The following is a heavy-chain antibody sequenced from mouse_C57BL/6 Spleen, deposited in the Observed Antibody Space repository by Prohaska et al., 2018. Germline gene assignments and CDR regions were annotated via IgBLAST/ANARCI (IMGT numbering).Heavy chain of an antibody. CDR1: AFTFSSYA. J-gene: IGHJ4*01. CDR3: ARENLYYAMDY. Sequence: EVQLLESGGGLVKPGGSLILSCAASAFTFSSYAMSWVRLTPEKRPEWVANIRDGGSYTYYPDNVKGRFSISRDKAKNNRYLKMSHLESEDTAMYYCARENLYYAMDYWGQGTSVTVSS. CDR2: IRDGGSYT. V-gene: IGHV5-4*01.